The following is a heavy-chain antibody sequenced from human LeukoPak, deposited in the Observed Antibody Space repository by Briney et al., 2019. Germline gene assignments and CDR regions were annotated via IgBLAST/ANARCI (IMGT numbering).Heavy chain of an antibody. J-gene: IGHJ4*02. D-gene: IGHD6-19*01. V-gene: IGHV3-13*01. CDR2: IGISDDT. Sequence: GRSLRLSCAASGFTLRSYDMHWVRQVTGKGLEWVSAIGISDDTYYQGSVKGRFTISRENAKNSLYLQMNSLTAGDTAVYYCARGSIQVSGIDEIYYWGQGTLVTVSS. CDR1: GFTLRSYD. CDR3: ARGSIQVSGIDEIYY.